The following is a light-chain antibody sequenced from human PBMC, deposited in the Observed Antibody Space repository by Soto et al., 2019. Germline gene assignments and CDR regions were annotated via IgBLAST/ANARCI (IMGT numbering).Light chain of an antibody. CDR1: QSVSGY. CDR3: QQRSDWPIT. CDR2: DAF. Sequence: EIVLTQSPGTLSLSPGDRATLSCWASQSVSGYLAWYQQKLGQPPRLLIYDAFNRAAGIPARFSGSGSGTAFTLTISSLEPEDFAIYNGQQRSDWPITCGQGTRLEIK. V-gene: IGKV3-11*01. J-gene: IGKJ5*01.